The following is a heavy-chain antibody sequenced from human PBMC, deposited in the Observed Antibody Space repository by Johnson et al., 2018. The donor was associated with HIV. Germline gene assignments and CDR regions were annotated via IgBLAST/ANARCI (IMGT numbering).Heavy chain of an antibody. D-gene: IGHD6-6*01. V-gene: IGHV3-11*01. J-gene: IGHJ3*02. Sequence: QVQLVESGGGLVQPGGSLRLSCVASGFTFSDYYMSWIRQAPGKGLEWVSYISSSGSIIYSADSMQGRFTNSRDNAKNSVYVQMNSLRAEDTAVYYCARDFSSSSNAFDIWGQGTMVTVSS. CDR2: ISSSGSII. CDR1: GFTFSDYY. CDR3: ARDFSSSSNAFDI.